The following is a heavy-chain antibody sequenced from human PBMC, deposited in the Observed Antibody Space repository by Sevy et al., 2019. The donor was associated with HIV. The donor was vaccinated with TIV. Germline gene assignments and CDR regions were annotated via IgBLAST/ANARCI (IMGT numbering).Heavy chain of an antibody. CDR1: VFSFSPYS. Sequence: GGSLRLSCGASVFSFSPYSRNWVRQAPGKGLEWISYISGTSQTIYYADSVKGRFTISRDNAKNSLYLQMNSLRAEDTALYYCARVPLYDDPWYCDHWGQGTLVTVSS. CDR2: ISGTSQTI. J-gene: IGHJ4*02. V-gene: IGHV3-48*01. D-gene: IGHD3-16*01. CDR3: ARVPLYDDPWYCDH.